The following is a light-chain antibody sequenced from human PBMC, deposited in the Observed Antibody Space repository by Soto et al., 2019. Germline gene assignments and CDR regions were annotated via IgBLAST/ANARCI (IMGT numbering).Light chain of an antibody. Sequence: EIVLTQSPGTLSLSPGDRATLSCRASQSATSGYLAWYQQKPGQAPRLLIYGASTRATGIPDRFSGSGSGTDFTLTISRLEPEDFAGYYCQQYGSAPLTFGGGTKVEIK. V-gene: IGKV3-20*01. CDR2: GAS. CDR3: QQYGSAPLT. J-gene: IGKJ4*01. CDR1: QSATSGY.